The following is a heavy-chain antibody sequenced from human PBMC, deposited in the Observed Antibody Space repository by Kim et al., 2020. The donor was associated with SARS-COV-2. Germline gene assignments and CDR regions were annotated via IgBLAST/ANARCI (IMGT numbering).Heavy chain of an antibody. CDR1: GFTFTDYD. CDR2: ISGSGTTI. CDR3: ARRMASGMYFFDY. D-gene: IGHD1-1*01. V-gene: IGHV3-11*01. Sequence: GGSLRLSCAASGFTFTDYDMSWIRQAPGEGLKWVSYISGSGTTIYYADSVKGRFTIYRDNANNSLHLVMSDLRGEDTAVYYCARRMASGMYFFDYWGRGNLAPVSS. J-gene: IGHJ4*01.